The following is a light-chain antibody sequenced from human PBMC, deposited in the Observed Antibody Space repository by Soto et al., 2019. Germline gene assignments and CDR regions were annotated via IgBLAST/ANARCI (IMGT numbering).Light chain of an antibody. CDR3: QQRYRPVT. CDR1: QSVSSY. V-gene: IGKV1-39*01. CDR2: AAS. Sequence: EIQMTQSPSSLSASVGDRVTITCRASQSVSSYLNWYQQRPGKAPRLLIYAASHLQTGVPSRFRGTGSATHFTLTISSLQPEDFATYYCQQRYRPVTFGQGTRLEIK. J-gene: IGKJ5*01.